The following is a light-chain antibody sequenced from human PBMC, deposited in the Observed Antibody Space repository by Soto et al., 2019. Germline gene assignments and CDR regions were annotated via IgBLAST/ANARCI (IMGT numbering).Light chain of an antibody. CDR3: QNCFTVPYT. V-gene: IGKV1-33*01. CDR1: QDISNR. J-gene: IGKJ2*01. Sequence: DLQMTQSPSSLSASVGDRITITCQASQDISNRLNWYHQKPGKAPNLLIYDASNLAAGVPSGFSGSGFGTHFTFTISSLQPEDIGTYYCQNCFTVPYTFGQGTKLEIK. CDR2: DAS.